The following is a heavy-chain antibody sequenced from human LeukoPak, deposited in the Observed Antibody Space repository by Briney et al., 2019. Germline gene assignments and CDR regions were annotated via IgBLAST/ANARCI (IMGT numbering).Heavy chain of an antibody. J-gene: IGHJ5*02. CDR2: ISGSGGST. Sequence: PGGSLRLSWAASGFTFSSYAMSWVRQAPEKGLEWVSAISGSGGSTYYADSAKGRFTISRDNSKNTLYLQMNSLRAEDTAVYYCAKKHLAAAGTNWFDPWGQGTLVTVSS. D-gene: IGHD6-13*01. CDR1: GFTFSSYA. V-gene: IGHV3-23*01. CDR3: AKKHLAAAGTNWFDP.